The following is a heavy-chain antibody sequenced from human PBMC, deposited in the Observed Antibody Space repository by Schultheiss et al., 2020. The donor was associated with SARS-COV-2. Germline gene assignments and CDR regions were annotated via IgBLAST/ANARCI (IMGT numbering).Heavy chain of an antibody. Sequence: ASVKVSCNASGYTFSSYGISWVRQAPGQGLEWMGWINPNSGGTNYAQKFQGRVTMTRDTSISTAYMELSRLRSDDTAVYYCARRKGSYYPNRPFDYWGQGTLVTVSS. CDR3: ARRKGSYYPNRPFDY. CDR2: INPNSGGT. CDR1: GYTFSSYG. D-gene: IGHD1-26*01. J-gene: IGHJ4*02. V-gene: IGHV1-2*02.